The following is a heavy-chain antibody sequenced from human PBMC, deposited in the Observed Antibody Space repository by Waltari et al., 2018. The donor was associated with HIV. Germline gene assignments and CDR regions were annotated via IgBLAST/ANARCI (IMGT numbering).Heavy chain of an antibody. D-gene: IGHD3-22*01. J-gene: IGHJ3*02. CDR3: ARGLRYDSSGYNYDDAFDI. Sequence: EVHLVESGGGLVQPGGSLRLSCAAPGFTFSTYDMHWVRQATGKGLEWVSAFGTAGDTYYAGSVKGRFTISRENAKNSLYLQMNSLRAEDTAVYYCARGLRYDSSGYNYDDAFDIWGQGTMVTVSS. CDR2: FGTAGDT. V-gene: IGHV3-13*01. CDR1: GFTFSTYD.